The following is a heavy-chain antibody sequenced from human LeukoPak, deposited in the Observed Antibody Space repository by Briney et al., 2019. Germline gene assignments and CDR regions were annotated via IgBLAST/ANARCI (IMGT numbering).Heavy chain of an antibody. CDR3: AKVRGTYSSGYFFDY. CDR1: GFTFDNYA. Sequence: GGSLRLSCAASGFTFDNYAMHWVRQAPGKGLEWLSIISWNSGYISYADSVKGRFTISRDNAKKSLDLQMNSLRAEDTAFYYCAKVRGTYSSGYFFDYWGQGTLVTVSS. D-gene: IGHD6-19*01. J-gene: IGHJ4*02. V-gene: IGHV3-9*01. CDR2: ISWNSGYI.